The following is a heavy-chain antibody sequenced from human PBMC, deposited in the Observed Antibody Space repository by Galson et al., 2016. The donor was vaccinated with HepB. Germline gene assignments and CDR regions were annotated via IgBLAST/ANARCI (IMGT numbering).Heavy chain of an antibody. Sequence: TLSLTCAVSGGSILGTKYSWSWIRQHPGKGLEWIGYIYDSGDTSYNPSLKSRVTISVDLSKNQFSLKLKSVTAADTAVYYCARDGRDWGPGWYFDLWGRGTPVTVSS. D-gene: IGHD7-27*01. CDR3: ARDGRDWGPGWYFDL. CDR1: GGSILGTKYS. V-gene: IGHV4-31*11. J-gene: IGHJ2*01. CDR2: IYDSGDT.